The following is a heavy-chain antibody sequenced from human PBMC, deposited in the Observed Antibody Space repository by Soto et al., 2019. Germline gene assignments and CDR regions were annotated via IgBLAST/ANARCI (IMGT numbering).Heavy chain of an antibody. CDR1: GFTFTSAW. Sequence: GGSLRLSCAASGFTFTSAWMSWVRQAPGRGLEWVGRIKSKTDGGTTDYAAPVRGRFTISRDDSKNTLYVQLNSLKTEDTAVYYCTTDSILAPLFHWGQGTLVTVSS. D-gene: IGHD3-3*02. V-gene: IGHV3-15*01. CDR2: IKSKTDGGTT. CDR3: TTDSILAPLFH. J-gene: IGHJ4*02.